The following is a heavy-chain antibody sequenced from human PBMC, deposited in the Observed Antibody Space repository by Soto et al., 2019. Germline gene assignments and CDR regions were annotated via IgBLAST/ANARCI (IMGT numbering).Heavy chain of an antibody. Sequence: GGSLRLSCAASGFTFSRNWMSWVRQAPGKGLEWVANIKQDGSEKYYADAVKGRFTLSRDNVENTLYLQMNSLRAEDTALYYCAKGRSYYYYGVDVWGQGTTVTVSS. CDR1: GFTFSRNW. CDR2: IKQDGSEK. CDR3: AKGRSYYYYGVDV. J-gene: IGHJ6*02. V-gene: IGHV3-7*03.